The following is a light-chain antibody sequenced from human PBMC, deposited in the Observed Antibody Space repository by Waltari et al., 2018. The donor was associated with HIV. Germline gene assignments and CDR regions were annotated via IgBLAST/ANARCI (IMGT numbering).Light chain of an antibody. J-gene: IGLJ3*02. CDR2: GNS. V-gene: IGLV1-40*01. CDR1: SSNIGAGYG. CDR3: QSYDSSLSGSV. Sequence: QSVLTQPPSVSGAPGQRVTISCTGSSSNIGAGYGVHWYQQLPGTAPKLLIYGNSNRPSGAPDRFSGSKSGTSASLAITGLQAEDEADYYCQSYDSSLSGSVFGGGTKLTVL.